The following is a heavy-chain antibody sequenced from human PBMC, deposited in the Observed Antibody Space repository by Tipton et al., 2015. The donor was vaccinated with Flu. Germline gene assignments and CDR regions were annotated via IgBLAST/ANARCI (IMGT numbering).Heavy chain of an antibody. J-gene: IGHJ4*02. CDR3: AKVIPEIVAGLDS. CDR2: ISNSGRST. CDR1: GFALRSYA. V-gene: IGHV3-23*01. Sequence: SGFALRSYAMHWVRQAPGKGLEWVSSISNSGRSTYYADSVKGRFTISRDYSKVYLQMNSLRAEDTAIYYCAKVIPEIVAGLDSWGQGTLVTVSS. D-gene: IGHD5-12*01.